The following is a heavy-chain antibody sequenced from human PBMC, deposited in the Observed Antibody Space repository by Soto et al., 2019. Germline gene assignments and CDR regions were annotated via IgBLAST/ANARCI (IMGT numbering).Heavy chain of an antibody. D-gene: IGHD4-17*01. J-gene: IGHJ4*02. CDR3: ARFPHGDYFDY. CDR1: GFTFSSYS. V-gene: IGHV3-48*01. Sequence: GGSLRLSCAASGFTFSSYSMNWVRQAPGKGLEWVSYISSSSSTIHYADSVKGRFTISRDNTKNSLYLQMNSLRAEDTAVYYCARFPHGDYFDYWGQGTLVTVSS. CDR2: ISSSSSTI.